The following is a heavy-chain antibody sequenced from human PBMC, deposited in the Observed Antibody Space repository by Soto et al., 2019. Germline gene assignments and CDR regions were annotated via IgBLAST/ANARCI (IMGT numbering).Heavy chain of an antibody. Sequence: SETLSLTCTVSGGSISSGGYYWSWIRQHPGKGLEWFGYIYYSGSTYYNPSLKSRVTISVDTSKNQFSLKLSSVTAADTAVYYCASNRVAGVGYYFDYWGQGTLVTVSS. CDR1: GGSISSGGYY. CDR2: IYYSGST. J-gene: IGHJ4*02. D-gene: IGHD6-19*01. V-gene: IGHV4-31*03. CDR3: ASNRVAGVGYYFDY.